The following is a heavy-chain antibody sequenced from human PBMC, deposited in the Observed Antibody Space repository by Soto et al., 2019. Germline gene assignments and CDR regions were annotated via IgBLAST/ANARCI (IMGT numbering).Heavy chain of an antibody. CDR2: INAGNGNT. CDR3: AREGIAVAGDYYYYGMDV. CDR1: GYTFTSYA. J-gene: IGHJ6*02. D-gene: IGHD6-19*01. Sequence: ASVKVSCKASGYTFTSYAMHWVRQAPGQRLEWMGWINAGNGNTKYSQKFQGRVTITRDTSASTAYMELSSLRSEDTAVYYCAREGIAVAGDYYYYGMDVWGQGTTVTVSS. V-gene: IGHV1-3*01.